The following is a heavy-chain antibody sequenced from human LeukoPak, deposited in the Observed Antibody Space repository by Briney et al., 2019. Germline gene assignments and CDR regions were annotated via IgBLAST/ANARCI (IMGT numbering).Heavy chain of an antibody. J-gene: IGHJ6*02. Sequence: GGSLRLSCAASGFTFSSYEMNWVRQAPGKGLEWVSYIIIVGSIIYYADSVKGRFTISRDNAKNPPYLQMNSLRAEDTAVYYCPRLGGVPAAKRYYLYYTGMDVWGQGTTVTVSS. V-gene: IGHV3-48*03. D-gene: IGHD2-2*01. CDR1: GFTFSSYE. CDR2: IIIVGSII. CDR3: PRLGGVPAAKRYYLYYTGMDV.